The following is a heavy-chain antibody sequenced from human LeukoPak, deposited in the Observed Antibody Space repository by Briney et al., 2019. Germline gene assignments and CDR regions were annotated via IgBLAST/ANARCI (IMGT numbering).Heavy chain of an antibody. J-gene: IGHJ4*02. CDR3: ARDAGDVDTAMVTGDY. D-gene: IGHD5-18*01. CDR2: ISAYNGNT. Sequence: ASVKVSCKASGYTFTSYGISWVRQAPGQGLEWMEWISAYNGNTNYAQKLQGRVTMTTDTSTSTAYMELRSLRSDDTAVYYCARDAGDVDTAMVTGDYWGQGTLVTVSS. V-gene: IGHV1-18*01. CDR1: GYTFTSYG.